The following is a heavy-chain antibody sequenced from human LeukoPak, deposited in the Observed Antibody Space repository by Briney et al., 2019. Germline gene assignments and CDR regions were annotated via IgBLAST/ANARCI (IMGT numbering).Heavy chain of an antibody. J-gene: IGHJ3*02. Sequence: GGSLRLSCAASGFTFSSYGMHWVRQAPGKGLVWVAVISYDGSNKYYAGSVKGRFTISRDNSKNTLYLQMNSLRAEDTAVYYCARLTGIAVAGTGFRAFDIWGQGTMVTVSS. CDR1: GFTFSSYG. D-gene: IGHD6-19*01. V-gene: IGHV3-30*03. CDR2: ISYDGSNK. CDR3: ARLTGIAVAGTGFRAFDI.